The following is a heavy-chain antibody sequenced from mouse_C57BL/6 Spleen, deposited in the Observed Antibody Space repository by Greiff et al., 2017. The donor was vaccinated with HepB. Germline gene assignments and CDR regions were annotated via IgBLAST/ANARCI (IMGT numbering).Heavy chain of an antibody. D-gene: IGHD3-2*02. CDR3: ARAAQARFAY. CDR2: IYPGDGDT. Sequence: LQESGAELVKPGASVKISCKASGYAFSSYWMNWVKQRPGKGLEWIGQIYPGDGDTNYNGKFKGKATLTADKSSSTAYMQLSSLTSEDSAVYFCARAAQARFAYWGQGTLVTVSA. V-gene: IGHV1-80*01. CDR1: GYAFSSYW. J-gene: IGHJ3*01.